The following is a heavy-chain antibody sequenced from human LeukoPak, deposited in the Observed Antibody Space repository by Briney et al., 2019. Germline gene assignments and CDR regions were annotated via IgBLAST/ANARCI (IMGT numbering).Heavy chain of an antibody. V-gene: IGHV4-34*01. CDR2: INHSGST. CDR1: GGSFSDFC. CDR3: ARGPDRSGWSSDY. D-gene: IGHD6-19*01. Sequence: KPSETLSLTCGVNGGSFSDFCWGWIRQPPGKGLEWIGEINHSGSTNYNPSLKSRVTISVDTPKNQFSLKLSSVTAADTAVYYCARGPDRSGWSSDYWGQGTLVTVSS. J-gene: IGHJ4*02.